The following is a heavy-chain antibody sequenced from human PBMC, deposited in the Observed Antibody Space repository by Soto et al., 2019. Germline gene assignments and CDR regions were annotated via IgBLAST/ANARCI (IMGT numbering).Heavy chain of an antibody. CDR2: IYSGGST. V-gene: IGHV3-53*02. CDR1: GFTVSSNY. Sequence: VQLVETGGGLIQPGGSLRLSCAASGFTVSSNYMSWVRQAPGKGLEWVSVIYSGGSTYYADSVKGRFTISRDNSKNTLYLQMNSLRAEDTAVYYCARDLGRRGSTGTTGDYWGQGTLVTVSS. CDR3: ARDLGRRGSTGTTGDY. D-gene: IGHD1-7*01. J-gene: IGHJ4*02.